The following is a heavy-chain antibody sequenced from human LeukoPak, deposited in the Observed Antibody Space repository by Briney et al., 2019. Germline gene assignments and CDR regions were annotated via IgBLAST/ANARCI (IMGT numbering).Heavy chain of an antibody. CDR1: GFTFSGYA. D-gene: IGHD5-24*01. CDR2: ISVTGDYT. J-gene: IGHJ4*02. V-gene: IGHV3-23*01. CDR3: ATFRGDGYNLGFDN. Sequence: GGSLRLSCADSGFTFSGYAVSWVRQPPGKGLEWVLGISVTGDYTHYADSVKGRFSVSRDNSKNTLYLHMNSLTAEDTAVYFCATFRGDGYNLGFDNWGQGTLVTVSS.